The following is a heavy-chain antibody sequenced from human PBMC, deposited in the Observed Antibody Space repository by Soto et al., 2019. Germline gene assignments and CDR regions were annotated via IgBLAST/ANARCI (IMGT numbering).Heavy chain of an antibody. CDR1: GFTFSSYG. CDR2: ISYDGSNK. CDR3: AKGGMTSSGWFTPFDY. D-gene: IGHD6-19*01. J-gene: IGHJ4*02. Sequence: GGSLRLSCAASGFTFSSYGMHWIRQAPGKGLEWVAVISYDGSNKYYADSVKGRFTISRDNSKNTLYLQMNSLRAEDTAVYYCAKGGMTSSGWFTPFDYWGQGTLVTVSS. V-gene: IGHV3-30*18.